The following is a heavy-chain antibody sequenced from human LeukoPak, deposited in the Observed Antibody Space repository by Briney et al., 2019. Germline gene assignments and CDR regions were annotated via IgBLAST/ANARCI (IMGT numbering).Heavy chain of an antibody. CDR3: ARSRQASGLFSS. D-gene: IGHD3-10*01. Sequence: PSETLSLTCAVYGGSFSGYYWSWIRQPPGKGLEWIGEINHSGSTNYNPSLKSRVTISVDTSKNQFSLKLSPVTAADTAVYYCARSRQASGLFSSWGQETLVVVSS. V-gene: IGHV4-34*01. CDR2: INHSGST. CDR1: GGSFSGYY. J-gene: IGHJ5*02.